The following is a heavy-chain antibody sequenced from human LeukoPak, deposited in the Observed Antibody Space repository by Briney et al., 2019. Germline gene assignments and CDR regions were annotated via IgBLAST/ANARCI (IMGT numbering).Heavy chain of an antibody. J-gene: IGHJ4*02. D-gene: IGHD3-3*01. CDR3: AGGLDWTLKY. V-gene: IGHV3-33*07. CDR2: IWRDGRQK. CDR1: GFTFSGSG. Sequence: PGGSLRLSCAASGFTFSGSGMDWVRQAPDKGLEWVAGIWRDGRQKYYGDSVKGRFTISRDNSKNTLYLEMNSLRADDTAVYYCAGGLDWTLKYWGQGTLVTVSS.